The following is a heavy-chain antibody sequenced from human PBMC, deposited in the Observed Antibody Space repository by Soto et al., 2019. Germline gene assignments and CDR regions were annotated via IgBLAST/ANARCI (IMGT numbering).Heavy chain of an antibody. D-gene: IGHD6-13*01. CDR1: GFTFSSYA. Sequence: EVQLLESGGGLVQPGGSLRLSCAASGFTFSSYAMSWVRQAPGKGLEWVSAISGSGGSTYYADSVKGRFTISRDNSKNTLYLQMNSPRAEDTAGYYCAKMRVAAAGTRGDFQHWGQGTLVTVS. CDR3: AKMRVAAAGTRGDFQH. J-gene: IGHJ1*01. V-gene: IGHV3-23*01. CDR2: ISGSGGST.